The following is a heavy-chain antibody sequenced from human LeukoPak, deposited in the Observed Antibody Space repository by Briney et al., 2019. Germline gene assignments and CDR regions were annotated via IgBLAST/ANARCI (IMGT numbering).Heavy chain of an antibody. CDR2: IYTSGST. D-gene: IGHD3-22*01. CDR3: ARVPYYYDSSGYPSWFDP. Sequence: SETLSLTCTVSGGSISSGSYYWSWIRQPAGKGLEWIGRIYTSGSTNYNPSLKSRVTISVDTSKNQFSLKLSSVTAADTAAYYCARVPYYYDSSGYPSWFDPWGQGTLVTVSS. J-gene: IGHJ5*02. CDR1: GGSISSGSYY. V-gene: IGHV4-61*02.